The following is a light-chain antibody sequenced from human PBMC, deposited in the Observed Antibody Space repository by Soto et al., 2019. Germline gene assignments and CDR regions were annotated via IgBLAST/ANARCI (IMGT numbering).Light chain of an antibody. J-gene: IGKJ5*01. Sequence: EIVLTQSPGTLSFFPGERATLSCRASRSVTNNYLAWHQQKPGQTHRLLIYGAYSRATGIQDRFSGRGSGTDFTLTSRRLEPEEFAVYYCQQYGYSPITFGQGTRLEIK. CDR1: RSVTNNY. CDR2: GAY. V-gene: IGKV3-20*01. CDR3: QQYGYSPIT.